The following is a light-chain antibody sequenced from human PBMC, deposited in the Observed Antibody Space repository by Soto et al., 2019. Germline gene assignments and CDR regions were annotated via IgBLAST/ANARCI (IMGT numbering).Light chain of an antibody. CDR2: SDN. V-gene: IGLV1-40*01. Sequence: QSLLTQPPSVAGAPGQMVTISCTGSSSNIGAGYVVHWYQQLPGAAPKLLIFSDNNRPSGVPDRFSGSKSGTSASLAITGLRAEDEADYYCQSYDNNSDYVFGTGTKVTVL. CDR1: SSNIGAGYV. J-gene: IGLJ1*01. CDR3: QSYDNNSDYV.